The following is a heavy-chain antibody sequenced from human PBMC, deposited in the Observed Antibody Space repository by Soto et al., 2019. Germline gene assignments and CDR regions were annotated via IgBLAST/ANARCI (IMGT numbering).Heavy chain of an antibody. D-gene: IGHD5-12*01. J-gene: IGHJ4*02. CDR2: IIPIFGTA. Sequence: SSVKLSCKASGGTFSSYAISWVRQAPGQGLEWMGGIIPIFGTANYAQKFQGRVTITADKSTSTAYMELSSLRSEDTAVYYCARKGTATIEPTNLDYWCQGLLVTGS. CDR1: GGTFSSYA. CDR3: ARKGTATIEPTNLDY. V-gene: IGHV1-69*06.